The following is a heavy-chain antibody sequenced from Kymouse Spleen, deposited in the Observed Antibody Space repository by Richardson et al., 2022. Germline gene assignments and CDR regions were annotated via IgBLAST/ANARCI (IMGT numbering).Heavy chain of an antibody. J-gene: IGHJ4*02. D-gene: IGHD5-18,IGHD5-18*01. CDR2: INHSGST. V-gene: IGHV4-34*01. Sequence: QVQLQQWGAGLLKPSETLSLTCAVYGGSFSGYYWSWIRQPPGKGLEWIGEINHSGSTNYNPSLKSRVTISVDTSKNQFSLKLSSVTAADTAVYYCARGVDTAMVTDYWGQGTLVTVSS. CDR3: ARGVDTAMVTDY. CDR1: GGSFSGYY.